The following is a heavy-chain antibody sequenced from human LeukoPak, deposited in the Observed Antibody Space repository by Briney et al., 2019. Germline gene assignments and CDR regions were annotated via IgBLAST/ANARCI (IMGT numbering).Heavy chain of an antibody. CDR2: INSDGSST. V-gene: IGHV3-74*01. CDR3: AKRSGSAYYYGMDV. J-gene: IGHJ6*02. Sequence: PGGSLRLSCAASGFTFSSYWMHWVRQAPGKGLVWVSRINSDGSSTSYADSVKGRFTISRDNAKNTLYLQMNSLRAEDTAVYYCAKRSGSAYYYGMDVWGQGTTVTVS. D-gene: IGHD3-3*01. CDR1: GFTFSSYW.